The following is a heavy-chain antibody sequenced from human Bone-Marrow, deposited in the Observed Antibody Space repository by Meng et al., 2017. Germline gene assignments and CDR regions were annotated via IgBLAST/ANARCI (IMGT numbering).Heavy chain of an antibody. CDR3: ASPRYCSGGSCPLYFDY. J-gene: IGHJ4*02. CDR2: IIPIFGTA. V-gene: IGHV1-69*13. D-gene: IGHD2-15*01. CDR1: GGTFSSYA. Sequence: SVKISCKAAGGTFSSYAISWVRQAPGQGLGWMGGIIPIFGTANYAQKFQGRVTITADESTSTAYMELSSLGSEDAAVYYCASPRYCSGGSCPLYFDYWGQGTLVTVSS.